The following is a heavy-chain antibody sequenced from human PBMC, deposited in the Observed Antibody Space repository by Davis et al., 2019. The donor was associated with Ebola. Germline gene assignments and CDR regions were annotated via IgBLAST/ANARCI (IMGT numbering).Heavy chain of an antibody. CDR2: IKSKTDGGTT. CDR1: GFTFSNAW. V-gene: IGHV3-15*01. D-gene: IGHD2-15*01. Sequence: GESLKISCAAPGFTFSNAWMSWVRQAPGKGLEWVGRIKSKTDGGTTDYAAPVKGRFTISRDDSKNTLYLQMNSLKTEDTAVYYCTTWWQLVDYWGQGTLVTVSS. CDR3: TTWWQLVDY. J-gene: IGHJ4*02.